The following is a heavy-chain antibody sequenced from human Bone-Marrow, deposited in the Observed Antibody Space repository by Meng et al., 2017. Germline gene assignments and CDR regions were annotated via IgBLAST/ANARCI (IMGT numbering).Heavy chain of an antibody. CDR2: IYYSGST. CDR3: ASLYGDSSVWYLDL. Sequence: QVQVQESGPGLGKPSPTLSLTCTVSGGSISSGNHYWSWIRQHPGKGLEYIGYIYYSGSTYYNPSLKSRVIISVDTSKNQFSLRLNSVTAADTAVYYCASLYGDSSVWYLDLWGRGTLVTASS. CDR1: GGSISSGNHY. J-gene: IGHJ2*01. D-gene: IGHD4-17*01. V-gene: IGHV4-31*03.